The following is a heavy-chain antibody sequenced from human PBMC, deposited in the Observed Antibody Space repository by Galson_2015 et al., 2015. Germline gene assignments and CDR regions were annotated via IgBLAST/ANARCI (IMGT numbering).Heavy chain of an antibody. CDR2: ISYDGSDK. Sequence: SLRLSCAVSGFTFGSYALHWVRQAPGRGLEWVSVISYDGSDKYYADSVKGRFTISRDNSKSTLYLQLNSLRAEDTAVYYCAKVPGADSSGYYYYLDYWGQGTLVTVSA. J-gene: IGHJ4*02. CDR3: AKVPGADSSGYYYYLDY. CDR1: GFTFGSYA. D-gene: IGHD3-22*01. V-gene: IGHV3-30*18.